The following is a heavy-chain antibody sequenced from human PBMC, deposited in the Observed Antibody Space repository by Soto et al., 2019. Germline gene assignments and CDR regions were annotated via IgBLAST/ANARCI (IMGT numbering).Heavy chain of an antibody. CDR2: IIPIFGTT. J-gene: IGHJ6*02. D-gene: IGHD4-4*01. V-gene: IGHV1-69*13. Sequence: ASVKVSCKASGGTFSSYTMSWVRQAPGQGLEWMGGIIPIFGTTTYAHKFQGRVTITADESTSTVYMELSSLRGEDTAVYYCARGALTTLAYYYGMDGWGQGTTVTVSS. CDR3: ARGALTTLAYYYGMDG. CDR1: GGTFSSYT.